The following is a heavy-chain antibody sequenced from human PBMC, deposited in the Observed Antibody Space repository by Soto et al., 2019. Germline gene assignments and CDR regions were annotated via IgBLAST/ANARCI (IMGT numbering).Heavy chain of an antibody. D-gene: IGHD4-17*01. CDR1: GDSVSTNSAT. V-gene: IGHV6-1*01. CDR3: ARDSPDYGDYVLFDY. J-gene: IGHJ4*02. CDR2: TYYRSKWYN. Sequence: PSQTLSLTCAISGDSVSTNSATWDWIRQSPSRGLEWLGRTYYRSKWYNDYAVSVESRITINPDTSKNQFSLQLDSVTPADTAVYYCARDSPDYGDYVLFDYWAQRTRVTGSS.